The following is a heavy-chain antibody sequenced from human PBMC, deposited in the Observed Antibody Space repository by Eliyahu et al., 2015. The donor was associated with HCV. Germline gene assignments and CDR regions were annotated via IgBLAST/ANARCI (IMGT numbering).Heavy chain of an antibody. Sequence: QVQLVQSGAEVKKPGXSVKVSXKVSGYTLXELSMHXVRXAPGKGLEWMGGFDPXDGXTIYAQKXQGRVTMTEDTSTDTAYMELSSLRSEDTAVYYCATADCSGGSCYSYYYYGMDVXGQGTTVTVSS. CDR3: ATADCSGGSCYSYYYYGMDV. V-gene: IGHV1-24*01. CDR2: FDPXDGXT. CDR1: GYTLXELS. D-gene: IGHD2-15*01. J-gene: IGHJ6*02.